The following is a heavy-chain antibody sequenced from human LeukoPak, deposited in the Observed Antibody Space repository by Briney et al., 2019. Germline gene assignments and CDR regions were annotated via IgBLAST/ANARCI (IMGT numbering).Heavy chain of an antibody. J-gene: IGHJ4*02. V-gene: IGHV4-30-4*01. CDR2: IYYSGST. CDR1: GGSISSGDYY. CDR3: AREVVRGFGGYYFDY. Sequence: PSETLSLTCTVSGGSISSGDYYWSWIRQPPGKGLEWIGYIYYSGSTYYNPSLKSRVTISVDTSKNQFSLKLSSVTAADTAVYYCAREVVRGFGGYYFDYWGQGTLVTVSS. D-gene: IGHD4-23*01.